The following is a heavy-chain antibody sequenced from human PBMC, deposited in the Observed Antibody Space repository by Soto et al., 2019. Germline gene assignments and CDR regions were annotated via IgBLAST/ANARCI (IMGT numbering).Heavy chain of an antibody. V-gene: IGHV4-4*07. CDR1: GGSISSYY. Sequence: PSETLSLTCTVSGGSISSYYWSWIRQPAGKGLEWIGRIYTSGSTNYNPSLKSRVTMSVATSKNQFSLKLSSVTAADTAVYYCARYGIAAAGTMHPADGYYYYGMDVWGQGTTVTVSS. D-gene: IGHD6-13*01. CDR3: ARYGIAAAGTMHPADGYYYYGMDV. CDR2: IYTSGST. J-gene: IGHJ6*02.